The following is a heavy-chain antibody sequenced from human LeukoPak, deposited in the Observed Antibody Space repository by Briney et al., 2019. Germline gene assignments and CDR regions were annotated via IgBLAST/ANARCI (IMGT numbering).Heavy chain of an antibody. D-gene: IGHD4-17*01. Sequence: PSETLSLTCAVYGGSFSGYYWSWIRQPPGKGLEWIGEINHSGSTNYNPSLKSRVTISVDTSKNQFSLKLSSVTAADTAVYYCARGASRVVTVTSARRNYGMDVWGQGTTVTVS. V-gene: IGHV4-34*01. CDR3: ARGASRVVTVTSARRNYGMDV. CDR1: GGSFSGYY. J-gene: IGHJ6*02. CDR2: INHSGST.